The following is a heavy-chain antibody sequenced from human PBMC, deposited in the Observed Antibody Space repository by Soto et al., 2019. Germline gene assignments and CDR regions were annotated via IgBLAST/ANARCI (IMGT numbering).Heavy chain of an antibody. Sequence: QVQLVQSGAEVKKPGASVKVSCKASGYTFTGYYMHWVRQAPGQGLEWMGWINPNSGGTNYAQKFQGRVTMTRDTSISTAYMELSRLRSDDTAVYYCARAKLGYYYYYGMDVWGQGTTVTVSS. D-gene: IGHD1-26*01. V-gene: IGHV1-2*02. J-gene: IGHJ6*02. CDR1: GYTFTGYY. CDR3: ARAKLGYYYYYGMDV. CDR2: INPNSGGT.